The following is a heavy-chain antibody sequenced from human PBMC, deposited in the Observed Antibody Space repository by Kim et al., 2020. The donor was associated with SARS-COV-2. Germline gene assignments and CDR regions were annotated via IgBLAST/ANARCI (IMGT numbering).Heavy chain of an antibody. D-gene: IGHD3-10*01. V-gene: IGHV3-33*01. Sequence: YADSVKGRFTISRDNSKNTLYLQMNSLRAEDTAVYYCAREELKGSGSYYNWGQGTLVTVSS. CDR3: AREELKGSGSYYN. J-gene: IGHJ4*02.